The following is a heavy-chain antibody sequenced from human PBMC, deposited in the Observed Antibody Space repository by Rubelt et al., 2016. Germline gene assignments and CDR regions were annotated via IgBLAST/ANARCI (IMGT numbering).Heavy chain of an antibody. V-gene: IGHV1-69*04. J-gene: IGHJ5*02. Sequence: GLEWMGRIIPILGIANYAQKFQGRVTITADKSTSTAYMELSSLRSEDTAVYYCARDFYTVVAATPMASGWFDPWGQGTLVTVSS. CDR2: IIPILGIA. D-gene: IGHD2-15*01. CDR3: ARDFYTVVAATPMASGWFDP.